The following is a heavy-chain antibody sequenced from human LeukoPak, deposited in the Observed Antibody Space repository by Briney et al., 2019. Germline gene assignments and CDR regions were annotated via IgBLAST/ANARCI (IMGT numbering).Heavy chain of an antibody. D-gene: IGHD2-2*02. CDR3: ARGRIVVVPAAIASFDY. V-gene: IGHV1-8*01. CDR2: INPKSGNT. J-gene: IGHJ4*02. CDR1: GYTFTSYD. Sequence: ASVKVSCKASGYTFTSYDINWVRQATGQGLEWMGWINPKSGNTGYAQKFQGRVTMTRNTSISTAYMELSSLRAEDTAVYYCARGRIVVVPAAIASFDYWGQGTLVTVSS.